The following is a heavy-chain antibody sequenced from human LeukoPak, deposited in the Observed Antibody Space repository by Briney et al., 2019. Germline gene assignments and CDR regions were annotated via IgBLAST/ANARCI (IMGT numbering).Heavy chain of an antibody. CDR2: IYHSGST. CDR1: GYSISSGYY. J-gene: IGHJ5*02. D-gene: IGHD3-3*01. CDR3: ARTNDVLRFLEWLSPWFDP. V-gene: IGHV4-38-2*02. Sequence: PSETLSLTCTVSGYSISSGYYWGWIRQPPGKGLEWIGSIYHSGSTYYNPSLKSRVTISVDTSKNQFSLKLSSVTAADTAVYYCARTNDVLRFLEWLSPWFDPWGQGTLVTVSS.